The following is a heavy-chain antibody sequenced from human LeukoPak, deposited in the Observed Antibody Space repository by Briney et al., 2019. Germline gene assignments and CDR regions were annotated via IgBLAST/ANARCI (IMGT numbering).Heavy chain of an antibody. CDR1: GGTFSSYA. CDR2: IIPILGIA. CDR3: ATLPEKAGRGVYVY. V-gene: IGHV1-69*04. Sequence: ASVKVSCKASGGTFSSYAISRVRQAPGQGLEWMGRIIPILGIANYAQKFQGRVTITADKSTSTAYMELSSLRSEDTAVYYCATLPEKAGRGVYVYWGQGTLVTVSS. J-gene: IGHJ4*02. D-gene: IGHD3-10*01.